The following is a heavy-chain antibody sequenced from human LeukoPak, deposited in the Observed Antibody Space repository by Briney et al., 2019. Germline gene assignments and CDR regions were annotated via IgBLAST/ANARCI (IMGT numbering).Heavy chain of an antibody. D-gene: IGHD2-15*01. Sequence: GGSLRLSCAGSGFTFSSYAMSWVRQAPGKGLEWVSAISGSGGSTYYADSVKGRFTISRDNSKNTLYLQMNSLRAEDTAVYYCAKDPPLYCSGGSCSGGFDYWGQGTLVTVSS. CDR3: AKDPPLYCSGGSCSGGFDY. CDR1: GFTFSSYA. CDR2: ISGSGGST. V-gene: IGHV3-23*01. J-gene: IGHJ4*02.